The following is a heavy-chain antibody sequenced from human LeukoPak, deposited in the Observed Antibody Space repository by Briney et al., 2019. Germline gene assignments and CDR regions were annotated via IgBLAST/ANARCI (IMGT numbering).Heavy chain of an antibody. D-gene: IGHD3-22*01. CDR2: INPNSGGT. V-gene: IGHV1-2*02. CDR1: GYTFTGYY. J-gene: IGHJ5*02. Sequence: GASVKVSCKASGYTFTGYYMHWVRQAPGQGLEWMGWINPNSGGTNYAQEFQGRVTMTRDTSTSTAYMELRSLRSDDTAVYYCARERGYYDSSGYIPWGQGTLVTVSS. CDR3: ARERGYYDSSGYIP.